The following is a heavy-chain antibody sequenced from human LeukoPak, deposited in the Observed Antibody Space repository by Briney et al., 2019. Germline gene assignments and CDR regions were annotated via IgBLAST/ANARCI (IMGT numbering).Heavy chain of an antibody. J-gene: IGHJ4*02. CDR2: IYYSGST. CDR1: GGSISSSSYY. CDR3: ARHTDSSGSNFDY. Sequence: PSETLSLACTVSGGSISSSSYYWGWIRQPPGKGLEWIGSIYYSGSTYYNPSLKSRVTISVDTSKNQFSLKLSSVTAADTAVDYCARHTDSSGSNFDYWGQGTLVTVSS. V-gene: IGHV4-39*01. D-gene: IGHD3-22*01.